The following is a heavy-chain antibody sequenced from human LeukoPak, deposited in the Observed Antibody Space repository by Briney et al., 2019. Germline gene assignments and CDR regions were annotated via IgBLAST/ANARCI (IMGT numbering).Heavy chain of an antibody. CDR2: ISSSSSYI. Sequence: EGSLRLSCAASGFTFSSYSMNWVRQAPGKGLEWVSSISSSSSYIYYANSVKGRFTISRDNAKNSLYLQMNSLRAEDTAVYYCARTGWPYYYDSSGYRYFDYWGQGTLVTVSS. CDR3: ARTGWPYYYDSSGYRYFDY. CDR1: GFTFSSYS. D-gene: IGHD3-22*01. V-gene: IGHV3-21*01. J-gene: IGHJ4*02.